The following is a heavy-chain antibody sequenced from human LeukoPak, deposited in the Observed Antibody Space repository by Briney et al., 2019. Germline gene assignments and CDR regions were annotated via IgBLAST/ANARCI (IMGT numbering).Heavy chain of an antibody. D-gene: IGHD4-11*01. CDR2: ISAYNGNT. CDR1: GYTFTSYG. V-gene: IGHV1-18*01. J-gene: IGHJ6*02. Sequence: ASVKVSCKASGYTFTSYGISWVRQAPGQGLEWTGWISAYNGNTNYAQKLQGRVTMTTDTSTSTAYMELRSLRSDDTAVYYCARGNDYYYYYGMDVWGQGTTVTVSS. CDR3: ARGNDYYYYYGMDV.